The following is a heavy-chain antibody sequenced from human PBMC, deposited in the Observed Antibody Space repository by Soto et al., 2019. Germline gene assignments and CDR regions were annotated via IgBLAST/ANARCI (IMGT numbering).Heavy chain of an antibody. CDR1: GFTFSSYS. CDR3: ARESHYYDSSGPRGGYFDL. Sequence: GGSLRLSCAASGFTFSSYSMNWVRQAPGKGLEWVSYISSSSSTIYYADSVKGRFTISRDNAKNSLYLQMNSLRDEDTAVYYCARESHYYDSSGPRGGYFDLWGRGTLVTVSS. CDR2: ISSSSSTI. V-gene: IGHV3-48*02. D-gene: IGHD3-22*01. J-gene: IGHJ2*01.